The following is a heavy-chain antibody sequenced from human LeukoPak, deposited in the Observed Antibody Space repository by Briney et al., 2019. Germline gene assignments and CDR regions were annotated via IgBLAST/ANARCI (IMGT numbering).Heavy chain of an antibody. V-gene: IGHV4-59*01. Sequence: SETLSLTCTVSGGSISRYYWSWIRQPPGKGLEWIGYIYYSGSTNYNPYLKSRVTISVDTSKNQFSLKLSSVTAADTAVYYCAREVAVAGKRLDWYFDLWGRGTLVTVSS. D-gene: IGHD6-19*01. J-gene: IGHJ2*01. CDR2: IYYSGST. CDR3: AREVAVAGKRLDWYFDL. CDR1: GGSISRYY.